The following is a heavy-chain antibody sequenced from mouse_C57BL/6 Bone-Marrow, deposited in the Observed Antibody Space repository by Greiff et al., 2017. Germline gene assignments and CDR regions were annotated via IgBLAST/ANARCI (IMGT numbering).Heavy chain of an antibody. J-gene: IGHJ2*01. D-gene: IGHD1-1*01. CDR1: GYTLTSYD. Sequence: QVQLQQSGPELVKPGASVKLSCKASGYTLTSYDIHWVKQRPGQGLEWIGWIYPRDGSTKYNEKFKGKATLTVDTSSSTAYMELHSLTSEDSAVYCCARGVVATEYYFDYWGQGTTLTVSS. CDR2: IYPRDGST. V-gene: IGHV1-85*01. CDR3: ARGVVATEYYFDY.